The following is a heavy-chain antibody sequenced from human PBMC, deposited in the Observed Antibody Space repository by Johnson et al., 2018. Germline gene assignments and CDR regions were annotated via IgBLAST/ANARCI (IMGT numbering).Heavy chain of an antibody. CDR3: ASPVWFGENYYYMDV. V-gene: IGHV3-7*01. J-gene: IGHJ6*03. D-gene: IGHD3-10*01. CDR2: IKQDGREK. Sequence: VQLVQSGGGVVQPGRSLRLSCTASGFTFSSYWMSWVRQAPGKGLEWVANIKQDGREKYYVDSVKGRFTISRDNAKNSLYLQMNSLRAEDTAVYYCASPVWFGENYYYMDVWGKGTTVTVSS. CDR1: GFTFSSYW.